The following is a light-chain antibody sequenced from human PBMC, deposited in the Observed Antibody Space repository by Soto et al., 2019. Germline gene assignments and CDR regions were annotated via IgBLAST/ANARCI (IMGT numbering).Light chain of an antibody. CDR1: SSDVGGYNH. V-gene: IGLV2-8*01. CDR2: EVS. J-gene: IGLJ1*01. CDR3: SSYAGSNNYV. Sequence: QSALTQPASVSGSPGQSITISCTGSSSDVGGYNHVSWYQQHPGKAPKLMIYEVSKRPSGVPDRFSGSKSGNTASLTVSGLQAEDEADYYCSSYAGSNNYVFGTGTKLTVL.